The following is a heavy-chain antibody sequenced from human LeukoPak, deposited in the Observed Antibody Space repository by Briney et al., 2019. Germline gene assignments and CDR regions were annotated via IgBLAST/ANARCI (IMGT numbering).Heavy chain of an antibody. Sequence: SETLSLTCTVSGGSISSYYWSWIRQPAGKGLEWIGRIYTSGSTNYNPSPKSRVTMSVDTSKNQFSLKLRSVTAADTAVYYCARGYNWGSPTRNFYYLDVWGKGTTVTVSS. V-gene: IGHV4-4*07. D-gene: IGHD7-27*01. J-gene: IGHJ6*03. CDR1: GGSISSYY. CDR3: ARGYNWGSPTRNFYYLDV. CDR2: IYTSGST.